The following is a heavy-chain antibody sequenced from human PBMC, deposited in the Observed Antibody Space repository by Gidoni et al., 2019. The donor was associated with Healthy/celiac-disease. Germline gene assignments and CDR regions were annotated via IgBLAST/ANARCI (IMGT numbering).Heavy chain of an antibody. V-gene: IGHV3-23*01. CDR1: GFTFSSYA. CDR2: ISGSGGST. Sequence: EVQLLESGGGLVQPGGSLRLSCAASGFTFSSYAMSWVRQAPGKGLEWVSAISGSGGSTYYADSVKGRFTISRDNSKNTLYLQMNSLRAEDTAVYYCANFSFPAYYYDSSGLNYYFDYWGQGTLVTVSS. J-gene: IGHJ4*02. CDR3: ANFSFPAYYYDSSGLNYYFDY. D-gene: IGHD3-22*01.